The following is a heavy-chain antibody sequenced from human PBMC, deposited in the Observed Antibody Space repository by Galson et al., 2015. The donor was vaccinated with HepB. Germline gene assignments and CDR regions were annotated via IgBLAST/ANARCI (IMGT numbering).Heavy chain of an antibody. CDR3: ARARYSSSPPDY. V-gene: IGHV1-69*10. J-gene: IGHJ4*02. Sequence: SVKVSCKASGGTFSSYAISWVRQAPGQGLEWMGGIIPIFGIANYAQKFQGRVTITADKSTSTAYMELSSLRSEDTAVYYCARARYSSSPPDYWGQGTLVTVSS. CDR2: IIPIFGIA. D-gene: IGHD6-6*01. CDR1: GGTFSSYA.